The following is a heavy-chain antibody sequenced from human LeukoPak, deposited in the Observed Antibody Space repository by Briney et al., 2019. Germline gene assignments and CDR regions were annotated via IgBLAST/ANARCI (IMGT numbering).Heavy chain of an antibody. Sequence: SETLSLTCTVSGGSISSYYWSWIRQPPGKGLEWIGYIYYSGSTNYNPSLKSRVTISVDTSKNQFSLKLSSVTAADTAVYYCAKGDDQYGNSPYSSGWYRNYYYYMDVWGKGTTVTVSS. CDR2: IYYSGST. D-gene: IGHD6-19*01. J-gene: IGHJ6*03. CDR3: AKGDDQYGNSPYSSGWYRNYYYYMDV. CDR1: GGSISSYY. V-gene: IGHV4-59*01.